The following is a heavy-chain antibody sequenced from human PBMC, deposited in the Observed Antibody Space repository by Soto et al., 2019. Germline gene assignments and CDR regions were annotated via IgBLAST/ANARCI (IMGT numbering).Heavy chain of an antibody. CDR2: ISGSTATI. D-gene: IGHD1-26*01. Sequence: EVQLLESGGGLVQPGGSLRLSCTASGFSFSSYAMSWVRQAPGKGLEWVSVISGSTATIHYADSVKGRFTISRDNSKNTLYLQMNSLRAEDTAVYFCTRDEGGSYDSWFHPWGQGTQVTVSA. CDR3: TRDEGGSYDSWFHP. J-gene: IGHJ5*02. CDR1: GFSFSSYA. V-gene: IGHV3-23*01.